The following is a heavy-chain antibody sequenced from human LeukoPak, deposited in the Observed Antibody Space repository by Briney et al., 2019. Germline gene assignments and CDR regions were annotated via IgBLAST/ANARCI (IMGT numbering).Heavy chain of an antibody. CDR1: GYTFINSG. J-gene: IGHJ4*02. Sequence: ASVKVSCKASGYTFINSGISWVRQAPGQGLEWMGWISAYNGDTNYAQKFQGRVTMTTDTSTSTAYMELRSLRSDDAAMYYCARYALFSTIYRYDSWGQGTLVTVSS. D-gene: IGHD3-16*02. CDR3: ARYALFSTIYRYDS. V-gene: IGHV1-18*01. CDR2: ISAYNGDT.